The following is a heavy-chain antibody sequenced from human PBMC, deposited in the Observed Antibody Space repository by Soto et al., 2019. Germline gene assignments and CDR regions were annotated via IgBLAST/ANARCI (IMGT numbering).Heavy chain of an antibody. CDR3: ARGLLVIIDVIPRRDAFDM. CDR1: GDTFSNYA. CDR2: IIPLFNKA. V-gene: IGHV1-69*12. Sequence: VQMVQSGAEVKKPGSSVKVSCKASGDTFSNYAITWVRLAPGEGLEWVGEIIPLFNKATYAQKFQGRVTIPANASTNTAYMELTHLRSDATAVYYCARGLLVIIDVIPRRDAFDMCGQVTMVTVSS. J-gene: IGHJ3*02. D-gene: IGHD2-8*02.